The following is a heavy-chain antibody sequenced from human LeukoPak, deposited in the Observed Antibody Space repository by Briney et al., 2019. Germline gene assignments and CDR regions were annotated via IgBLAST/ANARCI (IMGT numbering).Heavy chain of an antibody. CDR3: AKLGPPTARYIHRYADY. Sequence: GGSLRLSCAASGFTFSSYSMTWVRQAPGKGLEWVSSISSSSSYIYYADSVKGRFTISRDNAKNSLYLQMNSLRAEDTAVYYCAKLGPPTARYIHRYADYWGQGTLVTVSS. CDR2: ISSSSSYI. D-gene: IGHD5-18*01. J-gene: IGHJ4*02. CDR1: GFTFSSYS. V-gene: IGHV3-21*01.